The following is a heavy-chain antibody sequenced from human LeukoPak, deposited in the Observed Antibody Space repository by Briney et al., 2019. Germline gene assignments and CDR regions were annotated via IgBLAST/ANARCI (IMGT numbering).Heavy chain of an antibody. D-gene: IGHD1-26*01. Sequence: ASVKVSCKASGYTFNSYGINWVRQAPGQGLEWMGRINSHNGDTKYAERLQGRVFMTTDTSTSTSYMELRSLRSDDTAVYYCARAVSGSLYGDFDFWGQGTLVTVSS. CDR2: INSHNGDT. J-gene: IGHJ4*02. CDR1: GYTFNSYG. V-gene: IGHV1-18*01. CDR3: ARAVSGSLYGDFDF.